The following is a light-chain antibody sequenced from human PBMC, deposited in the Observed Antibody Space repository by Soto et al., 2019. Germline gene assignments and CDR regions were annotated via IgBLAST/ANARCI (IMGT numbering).Light chain of an antibody. V-gene: IGKV3-11*01. CDR3: QQRGSWPLT. J-gene: IGKJ4*01. Sequence: EIVLTQSPATLSLSPGERATLSCRASQSVNSVLAWYQQKPNQTPRLLIYDASNRAPGIPARFSGSGSGTDLSLTISSLEPEDFAVYYCQQRGSWPLTFGGGTKVEIK. CDR2: DAS. CDR1: QSVNSV.